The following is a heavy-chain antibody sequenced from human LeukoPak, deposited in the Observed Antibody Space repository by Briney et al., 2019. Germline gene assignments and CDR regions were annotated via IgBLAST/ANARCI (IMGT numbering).Heavy chain of an antibody. Sequence: SETLSLTCTVSGGSISSYYWGWIRQPPGKGLEWIGSIYHSGSTYYNPSLKSRVTISVDTSKNQFSLKLSSVTAADTAVYYCARWVGYYYDSSGYSYFDYWGQGTLVTVSS. CDR1: GGSISSYY. CDR2: IYHSGST. J-gene: IGHJ4*02. V-gene: IGHV4-38-2*02. D-gene: IGHD3-22*01. CDR3: ARWVGYYYDSSGYSYFDY.